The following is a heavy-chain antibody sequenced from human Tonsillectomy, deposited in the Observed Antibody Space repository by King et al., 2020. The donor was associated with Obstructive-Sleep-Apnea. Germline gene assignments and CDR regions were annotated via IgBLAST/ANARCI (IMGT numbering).Heavy chain of an antibody. CDR2: ISSSSTYI. D-gene: IGHD5-12*01. J-gene: IGHJ4*02. CDR1: GFTFSSYT. V-gene: IGHV3-21*01. CDR3: ARVAPLIYYSDS. Sequence: DVQLVESGGGLVKPGGSLRLSCAASGFTFSSYTMNWVRQAPGKGLEWVSSISSSSTYIYYADSVKGRFTISRDNAKNSLYLQMNSLRAEDPAVYYCARVAPLIYYSDSSGARTLVTVSS.